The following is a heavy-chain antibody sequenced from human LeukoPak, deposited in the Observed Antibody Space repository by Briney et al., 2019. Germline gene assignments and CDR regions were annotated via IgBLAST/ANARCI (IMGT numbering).Heavy chain of an antibody. CDR3: ARGFRSSWAPFDY. V-gene: IGHV4-34*01. CDR2: INHSGST. Sequence: SETLSLTCAVYGGSLSGYYWSWIRQPPGKGLEWIGEINHSGSTNYNPSLKSRVTISVDTSKNQFSLKLSSVTAADTAVYYCARGFRSSWAPFDYWGQGTLVTVSS. CDR1: GGSLSGYY. D-gene: IGHD6-13*01. J-gene: IGHJ4*02.